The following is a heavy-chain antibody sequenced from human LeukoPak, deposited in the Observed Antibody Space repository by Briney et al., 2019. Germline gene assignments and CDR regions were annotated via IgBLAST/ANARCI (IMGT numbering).Heavy chain of an antibody. CDR3: AKGTDLYGSGSLFDY. Sequence: GSLRLSCAASGFTFDDYGMSWVRQAPGKGLEWVSGINWNGGSTGYADSVKGRFTISRDNSKNSLYLQMNSLRAEDTALYYCAKGTDLYGSGSLFDYWGQGTLVTVSS. J-gene: IGHJ4*02. CDR1: GFTFDDYG. V-gene: IGHV3-20*04. CDR2: INWNGGST. D-gene: IGHD3-10*01.